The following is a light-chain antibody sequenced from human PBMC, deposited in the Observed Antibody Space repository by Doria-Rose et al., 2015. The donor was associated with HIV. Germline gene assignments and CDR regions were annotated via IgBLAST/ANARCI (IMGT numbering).Light chain of an antibody. Sequence: LTQPPGTLSLSPGERATLSCRASQSFSSTYLAWYQQKPGQAPSLLIYDGSTRATGIPDRFSASGSGTDFTLTINRLEPEDFAPYYCHQYGTSWMFGQGTKVEI. V-gene: IGKV3-20*01. CDR3: HQYGTSWM. J-gene: IGKJ1*01. CDR1: QSFSSTY. CDR2: DGS.